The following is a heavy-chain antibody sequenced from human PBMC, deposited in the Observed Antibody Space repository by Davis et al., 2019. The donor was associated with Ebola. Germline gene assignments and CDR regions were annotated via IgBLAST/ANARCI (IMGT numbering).Heavy chain of an antibody. Sequence: PGGSLRLSCAGSGFTFSAYDFHWVRQAPGKGLEWVAHIYSDGSIKDYLGSVEGRFTISRDNSQNTVYLQMNSLRVEDTGIYYCARQRAEGGGMDVWGHGTTVTVSS. CDR1: GFTFSAYD. CDR3: ARQRAEGGGMDV. J-gene: IGHJ6*02. V-gene: IGHV3-33*01. CDR2: IYSDGSIK.